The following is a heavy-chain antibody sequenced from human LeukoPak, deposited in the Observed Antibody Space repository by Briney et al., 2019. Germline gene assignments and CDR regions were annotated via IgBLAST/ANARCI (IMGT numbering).Heavy chain of an antibody. CDR3: ATRRSGPFDC. CDR2: INHSGST. Sequence: SETLSLTCAVYGGSFSGYYWSWIRQPPGKGLEWIGEINHSGSTYHNPSLKSRVTISVDTSRNQFSLKLSSVTAADTAVYYCATRRSGPFDCWGQGTLVTVSS. CDR1: GGSFSGYY. D-gene: IGHD6-19*01. J-gene: IGHJ4*02. V-gene: IGHV4-34*01.